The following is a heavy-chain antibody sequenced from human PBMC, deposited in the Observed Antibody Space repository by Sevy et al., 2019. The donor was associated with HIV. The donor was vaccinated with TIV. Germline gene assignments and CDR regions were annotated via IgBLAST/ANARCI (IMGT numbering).Heavy chain of an antibody. CDR2: ICPGDSDT. J-gene: IGHJ6*02. CDR1: GYSFTSYW. CDR3: ARQPLDSSSWPPNYYYGMDV. D-gene: IGHD6-13*01. Sequence: GESLKISCKGSGYSFTSYWIGWVRQMPGKGLEWMGIICPGDSDTRYSPSFQGQVTISADKSISTAYLQWSSLKASDTAMYYCARQPLDSSSWPPNYYYGMDVWGQGTTVTVSS. V-gene: IGHV5-51*01.